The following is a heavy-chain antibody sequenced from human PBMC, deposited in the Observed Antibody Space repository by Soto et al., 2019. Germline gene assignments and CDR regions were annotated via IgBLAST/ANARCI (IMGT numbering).Heavy chain of an antibody. CDR2: ISSSSSTI. CDR1: GFTFSSYS. CDR3: ARDEEYVGYQRPSIDY. V-gene: IGHV3-48*01. J-gene: IGHJ4*02. Sequence: EVQLVESGGGLVQPGGSLRLSCAASGFTFSSYSMNWVRQAPGKGLEWVSYISSSSSTIYYADSVKGRFTISRDNAKNSLYLQMNSLRAEDTAVYYCARDEEYVGYQRPSIDYWGQGTLVTVSS. D-gene: IGHD2-2*01.